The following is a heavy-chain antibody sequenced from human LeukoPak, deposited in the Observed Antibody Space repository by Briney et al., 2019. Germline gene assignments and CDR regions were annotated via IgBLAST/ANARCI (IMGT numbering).Heavy chain of an antibody. D-gene: IGHD5-24*01. V-gene: IGHV3-30*02. J-gene: IGHJ4*02. Sequence: QPGGSLRLSCAASGFTFSSYGMHWVRQAPGKGLEWVAFIRYDGSNKYYADSVRGRFTISRDNSKNTLYLQMNSLRAEDTAVYYCAKDSAGDGSHGQLGFDYWGQGTLVTVSS. CDR1: GFTFSSYG. CDR3: AKDSAGDGSHGQLGFDY. CDR2: IRYDGSNK.